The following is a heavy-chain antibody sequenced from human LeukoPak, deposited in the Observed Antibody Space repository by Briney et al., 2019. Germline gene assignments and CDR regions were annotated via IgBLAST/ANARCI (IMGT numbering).Heavy chain of an antibody. CDR1: GGSISSSSYY. J-gene: IGHJ4*02. CDR2: IYYSGST. V-gene: IGHV4-39*01. Sequence: SETLSLTCTVSGGSISSSSYYWGWIRQPPGKGLEWSGSIYYSGSTYYNPSLKSRVTISVDTSKNQFSLKLSSVTAADTAVYYCASTYYDYVWGSYRYVNWGQGTLVTVSS. CDR3: ASTYYDYVWGSYRYVN. D-gene: IGHD3-16*02.